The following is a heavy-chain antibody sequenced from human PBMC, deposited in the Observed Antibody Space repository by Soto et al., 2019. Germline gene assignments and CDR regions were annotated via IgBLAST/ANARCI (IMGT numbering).Heavy chain of an antibody. CDR3: AKEGITIFGVVIDNWFDP. CDR1: GFTFSSYG. Sequence: QVQLVESGGGVVQPGRSLRLSCAASGFTFSSYGMHWVRQAPGKGLEWVAVISYDGSNKYYADSVKGRFTISRDNSKNTLYLQMNSLRAEDTAVYYCAKEGITIFGVVIDNWFDPWGQGTLVTVSS. D-gene: IGHD3-3*01. J-gene: IGHJ5*02. CDR2: ISYDGSNK. V-gene: IGHV3-30*18.